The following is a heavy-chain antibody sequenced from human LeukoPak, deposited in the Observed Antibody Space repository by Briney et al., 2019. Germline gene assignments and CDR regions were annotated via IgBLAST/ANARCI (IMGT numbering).Heavy chain of an antibody. CDR1: GFSFSAYG. CDR2: IWYDGSSK. V-gene: IGHV3-33*01. D-gene: IGHD6-13*01. J-gene: IGHJ4*02. CDR3: ARSQSSSLIDY. Sequence: PGGSLRLSCAASGFSFSAYGVHWVRQAPGKGLEWVAVIWYDGSSKDYADSVKGRFTLSRDNSKNTLYLQMSSLTVEDTAVYYCARSQSSSLIDYWGQGTLVTVSS.